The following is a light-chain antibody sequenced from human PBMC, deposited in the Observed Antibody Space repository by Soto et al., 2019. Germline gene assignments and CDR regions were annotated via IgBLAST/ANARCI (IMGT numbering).Light chain of an antibody. CDR1: KLGDKY. V-gene: IGLV3-1*01. J-gene: IGLJ2*01. CDR3: QAWDSGIHVV. CDR2: QDN. Sequence: SSELTQPPSVSVSPGQTASITCSGDKLGDKYACWYQQKAGQSPVLVIYQDNKRPSGIPERFSGSNSGNTATLTISGTQAMDEADYYCQAWDSGIHVVFGGGTKVTVL.